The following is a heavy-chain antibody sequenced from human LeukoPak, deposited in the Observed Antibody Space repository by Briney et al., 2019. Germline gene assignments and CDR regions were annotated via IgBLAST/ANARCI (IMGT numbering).Heavy chain of an antibody. V-gene: IGHV1-2*06. CDR2: INPKSGGT. Sequence: GASVKVSCKASGGTFSSYTISWVRQAPGQGLEWMGRINPKSGGTNYAQKFQGRVTMTRDTSISTAYMELSGLRSDDAAVYYCARGSDDGENWFDPWGQGTLVTVSS. D-gene: IGHD3-10*01. CDR1: GGTFSSYT. J-gene: IGHJ5*02. CDR3: ARGSDDGENWFDP.